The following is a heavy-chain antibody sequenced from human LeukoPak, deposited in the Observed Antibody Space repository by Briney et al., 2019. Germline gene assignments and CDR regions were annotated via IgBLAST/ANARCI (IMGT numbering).Heavy chain of an antibody. CDR2: INNDGDST. J-gene: IGHJ1*01. Sequence: GGSLRLSCAASGFSFNSYAMSWVRQAPGKGLEWVSAINNDGDSTYSADSVKGRFAVSRDNSKNTLYLQMNSLRAEDAAVYYCAQQVGYCSSGNCYFTYWGQGTLVTVSS. CDR3: AQQVGYCSSGNCYFTY. V-gene: IGHV3-23*01. D-gene: IGHD2-15*01. CDR1: GFSFNSYA.